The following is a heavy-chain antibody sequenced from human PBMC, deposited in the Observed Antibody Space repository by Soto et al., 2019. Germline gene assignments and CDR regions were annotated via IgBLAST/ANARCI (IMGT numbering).Heavy chain of an antibody. CDR3: ARDRGRVSALDI. CDR1: GGSVNNYY. J-gene: IGHJ3*02. CDR2: INENGRT. Sequence: QVQLMESGPVRVKPSETLFLTCTVSGGSVNNYYWTWTRQVPGKGLEWIGYINENGRTNYNPSLEGRLTISIATSGNQFSLRLSSVTAADTAIYYCARDRGRVSALDIWGQGTKVTVSS. D-gene: IGHD3-3*01. V-gene: IGHV4-59*02.